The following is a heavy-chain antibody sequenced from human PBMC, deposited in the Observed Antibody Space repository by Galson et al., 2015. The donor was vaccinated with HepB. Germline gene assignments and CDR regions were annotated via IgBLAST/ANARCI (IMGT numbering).Heavy chain of an antibody. V-gene: IGHV1-18*04. D-gene: IGHD4/OR15-4a*01. CDR2: ISAYNGNT. CDR3: ARDGDPERVFGDYGWN. J-gene: IGHJ4*02. Sequence: SVTVSCKASGSTFTSYGISWVRQAPGQGLEWMGWISAYNGNTNYAQKLQGRVTMTTDTSTSTAYMELRSLRSDDTAVYYCARDGDPERVFGDYGWNWGQGTLVTVSS. CDR1: GSTFTSYG.